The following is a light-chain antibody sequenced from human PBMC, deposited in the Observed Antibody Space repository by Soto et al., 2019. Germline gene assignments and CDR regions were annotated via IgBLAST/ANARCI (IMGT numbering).Light chain of an antibody. CDR1: SSNIGCNS. CDR3: GSWDSSLSAYV. J-gene: IGLJ1*01. CDR2: DDN. V-gene: IGLV1-51*01. Sequence: QSVLTRPPSWSAAPVEEVTISCSGSSSNIGCNSVPCYQQLPGTPPKLLIYDDNKRPSGIPDRFSGSKSGTSATLGITGFQTGDEADYYCGSWDSSLSAYVFGTGTKV.